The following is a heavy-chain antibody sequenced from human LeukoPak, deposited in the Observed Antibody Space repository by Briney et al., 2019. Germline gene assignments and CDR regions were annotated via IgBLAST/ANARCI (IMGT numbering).Heavy chain of an antibody. V-gene: IGHV3-7*01. CDR1: LFTFSTYW. CDR2: IKQDGSDK. J-gene: IGHJ4*02. Sequence: PGGALRLSCAASLFTFSTYWMSWVRQAPREGLEWVANIKQDGSDKYYVDSVKGRFTISKDNGKNSLYLQMNSLRAEDTAVYYCARDGRGGYLDYWGRGTLVTVSS. CDR3: ARDGRGGYLDY. D-gene: IGHD3-22*01.